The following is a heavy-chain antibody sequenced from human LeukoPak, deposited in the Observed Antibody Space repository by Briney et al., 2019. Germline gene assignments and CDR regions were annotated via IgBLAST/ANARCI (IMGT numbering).Heavy chain of an antibody. J-gene: IGHJ6*03. CDR1: GYSISSGYY. CDR3: AGTKGNYDSSGYAYYYYYYMDV. V-gene: IGHV4-38-2*02. D-gene: IGHD3-22*01. Sequence: SETLSLTCTVSGYSISSGYYWGWIRQPPGKGLERIGSIYHSGSTYYNPSLKSRVTISVDTSKNQFSLKLSSVTAADTAVYYCAGTKGNYDSSGYAYYYYYYMDVWGKGTTVTVSS. CDR2: IYHSGST.